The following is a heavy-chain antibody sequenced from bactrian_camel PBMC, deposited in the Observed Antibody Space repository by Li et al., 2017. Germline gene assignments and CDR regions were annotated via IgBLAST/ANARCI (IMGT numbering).Heavy chain of an antibody. CDR2: VESDGST. CDR3: AADFLQYCRGGHLAY. V-gene: IGHV3S9*01. CDR1: GYTYSSSC. Sequence: VQLVESGGGSVQAGGSLRLTCVASGYTYSSSCMGWFRQIPDREREGVAGVESDGSTSYADSVKGRFTISKDNALNTLYLQMDSLKPEDTAMYLCAADFLQYCRGGHLAYWGQGTQVTVS. J-gene: IGHJ4*01. D-gene: IGHD2*01.